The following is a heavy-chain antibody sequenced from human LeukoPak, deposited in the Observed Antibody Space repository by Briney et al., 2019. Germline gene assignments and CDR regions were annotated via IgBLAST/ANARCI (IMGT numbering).Heavy chain of an antibody. V-gene: IGHV4-30-2*02. Sequence: PSQTLSLTCAVSGASISSGGYSWSWIRQPPGKGLEWIGYIYYSGSTNYNPSLKSRVTISVDTSKNQFSLKLSSVTAADTAVYYCASYDSSGYYFDYWGQGTLVTVSS. CDR2: IYYSGST. D-gene: IGHD3-22*01. CDR3: ASYDSSGYYFDY. CDR1: GASISSGGYS. J-gene: IGHJ4*02.